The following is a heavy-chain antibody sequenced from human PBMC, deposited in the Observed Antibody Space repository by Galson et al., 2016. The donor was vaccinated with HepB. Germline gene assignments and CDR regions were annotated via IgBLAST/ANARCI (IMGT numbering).Heavy chain of an antibody. CDR3: ARSTWYEPLLYDY. CDR1: GGSFNDYY. Sequence: TLSLTCAVYGGSFNDYYWSWIRQPPGKGLEWIGEINHRGSTNYNPSLKSRVTISIDMSKNQFSLNLRSVTAAETAVYYCARSTWYEPLLYDYWGQGTLVTVSS. D-gene: IGHD2-2*02. J-gene: IGHJ4*02. CDR2: INHRGST. V-gene: IGHV4-34*01.